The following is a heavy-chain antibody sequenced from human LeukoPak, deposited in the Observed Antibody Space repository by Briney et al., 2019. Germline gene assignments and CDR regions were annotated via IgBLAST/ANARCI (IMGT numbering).Heavy chain of an antibody. CDR2: IYYSGST. Sequence: SETLSLTCTVSGGSISSYYWSWIRQPPGKGLEWIGYIYYSGSTNYNPSLKSRVTISVDTSKNQFSLKLSSVTAADTAVYYCAREGYYASGTFWFDPWGQGTLVTVSS. J-gene: IGHJ5*02. D-gene: IGHD3-10*01. CDR1: GGSISSYY. CDR3: AREGYYASGTFWFDP. V-gene: IGHV4-59*01.